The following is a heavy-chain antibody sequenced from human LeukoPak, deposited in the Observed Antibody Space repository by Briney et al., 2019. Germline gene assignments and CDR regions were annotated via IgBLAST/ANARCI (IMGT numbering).Heavy chain of an antibody. CDR2: IYHSGST. Sequence: SETLSLTCAVSGGSISSSNWWSWVRQPPGKGPEWIGEIYHSGSTYYNPSLKSRVTISVDTSKNQFSLKLSSVTAADTAVYYCARDRCNSTTCASRGAFDIWGQGTMVTVS. J-gene: IGHJ3*02. D-gene: IGHD2-2*01. CDR3: ARDRCNSTTCASRGAFDI. CDR1: GGSISSSNW. V-gene: IGHV4-4*02.